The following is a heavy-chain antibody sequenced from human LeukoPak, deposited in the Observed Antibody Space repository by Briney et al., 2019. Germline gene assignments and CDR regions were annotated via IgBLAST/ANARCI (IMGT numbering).Heavy chain of an antibody. CDR2: IGTAGDT. D-gene: IGHD3-22*01. V-gene: IGHV3-13*01. CDR1: GFTFSTFA. J-gene: IGHJ1*01. Sequence: GGSLRLSCAASGFTFSTFAMNWVRQAPGKGLEWVSAIGTAGDTYYPGSVKGRFTISRENAKNSLYLQMNSLRAGDTAVYYCARGGYSGYFQHWGQGTLVTVSS. CDR3: ARGGYSGYFQH.